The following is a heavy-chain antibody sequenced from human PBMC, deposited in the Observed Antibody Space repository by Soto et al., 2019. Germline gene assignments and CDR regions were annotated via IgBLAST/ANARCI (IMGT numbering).Heavy chain of an antibody. Sequence: QEQLVESGGGVVRPGKSLRLSCEASGFNFTYNDMHWVRQAPGKGLEWVAVISFNGRKKFYARSVKGRFTISRDNSKNTLYLQINDLGPSYPSVYYGARDWLRRDDILTPSWNFNLCGQGTLVTAS. CDR3: ARDWLRRDDILTPSWNFNL. J-gene: IGHJ2*01. CDR1: GFNFTYND. D-gene: IGHD3-9*01. CDR2: ISFNGRKK. V-gene: IGHV3-30*03.